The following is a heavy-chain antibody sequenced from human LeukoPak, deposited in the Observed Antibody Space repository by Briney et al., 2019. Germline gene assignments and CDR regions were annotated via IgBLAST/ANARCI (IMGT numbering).Heavy chain of an antibody. Sequence: ASVKVSCKASGYTFTVYFMIWLRQAPGQGLEWMAWINPNTGDTRYLQKFQGRVTVTRDTSISTVYMELNNLRFDDTAVYYCARGRSISNVNDPPVDYWGQGTLVSVSS. D-gene: IGHD2/OR15-2a*01. CDR3: ARGRSISNVNDPPVDY. V-gene: IGHV1-2*02. CDR1: GYTFTVYF. CDR2: INPNTGDT. J-gene: IGHJ4*02.